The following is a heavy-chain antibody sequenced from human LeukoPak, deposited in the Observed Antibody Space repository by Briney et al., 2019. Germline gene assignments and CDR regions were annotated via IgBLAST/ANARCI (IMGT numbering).Heavy chain of an antibody. J-gene: IGHJ6*04. D-gene: IGHD4-17*01. CDR2: IFSSGTT. CDR1: GVSISTNY. V-gene: IGHV4-4*07. CDR3: ARCMSELDYGDYAYYYHMDV. Sequence: SETLSLTCSVSGVSISTNYWSWIRQPAGKGLEWIGRIFSSGTTNSNPSLRSRVTISGDTAKNQFSLKLDSVTAADTAVYFCARCMSELDYGDYAYYYHMDVWGKGTTVTVSS.